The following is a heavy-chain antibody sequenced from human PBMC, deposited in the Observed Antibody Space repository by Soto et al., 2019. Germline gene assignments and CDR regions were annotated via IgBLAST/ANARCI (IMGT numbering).Heavy chain of an antibody. CDR1: GFTFSSYA. Sequence: PGGSLRLSCASSGFTFSSYALSWVRQAPGKGLDWVSSISGSGATTHYADSVKGRFTISRDNSRNTLYLQMNSLTAEDTAVYYCAKRFASGSPYGLDVWGQGTTVTVSS. J-gene: IGHJ6*02. CDR2: ISGSGATT. CDR3: AKRFASGSPYGLDV. D-gene: IGHD3-10*01. V-gene: IGHV3-23*01.